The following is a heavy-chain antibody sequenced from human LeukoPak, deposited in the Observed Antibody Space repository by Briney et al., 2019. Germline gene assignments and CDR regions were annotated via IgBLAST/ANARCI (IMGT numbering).Heavy chain of an antibody. D-gene: IGHD2-21*01. CDR2: IYYSGST. J-gene: IGHJ3*02. CDR1: GGSISSGGYY. Sequence: SQTLSLTCTVSGGSISSGGYYWSWIRQHPGKGLEWIGYIYYSGSTYHNPSLKSRVTISVDTSKNQFSLKLSSVTAADTAVYYCAREHMMRAFDIWGQGTMVTVSS. CDR3: AREHMMRAFDI. V-gene: IGHV4-31*03.